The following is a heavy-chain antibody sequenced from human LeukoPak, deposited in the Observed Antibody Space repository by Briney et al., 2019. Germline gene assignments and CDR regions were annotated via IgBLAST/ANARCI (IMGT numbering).Heavy chain of an antibody. D-gene: IGHD3-22*01. V-gene: IGHV4-34*01. J-gene: IGHJ5*02. Sequence: SETLSLTCAVYGGSFSGYYWSWIRQPPGKGLEWIGEINHSGSTNYNPSLKSRVTISVDTSKNQFSLKLSSVTAADTAVYYCARDSHDDSSGPEAWGQGTLVTVSS. CDR2: INHSGST. CDR1: GGSFSGYY. CDR3: ARDSHDDSSGPEA.